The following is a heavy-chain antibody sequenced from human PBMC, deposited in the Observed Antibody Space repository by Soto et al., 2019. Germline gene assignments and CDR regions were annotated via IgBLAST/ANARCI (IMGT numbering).Heavy chain of an antibody. V-gene: IGHV4-59*08. Sequence: QVQLQESGPGLVKPSETLSLTCTVSGGSISSYYWSWIRQPPGKGLEWIGYIYYSGSTNYNHSLKCRVTIAVDTSKNHFSPKLSSVTAADTAVYYCARDDYFGPCSYFDLWGRGTLVTVSS. CDR1: GGSISSYY. D-gene: IGHD4-17*01. CDR3: ARDDYFGPCSYFDL. CDR2: IYYSGST. J-gene: IGHJ2*01.